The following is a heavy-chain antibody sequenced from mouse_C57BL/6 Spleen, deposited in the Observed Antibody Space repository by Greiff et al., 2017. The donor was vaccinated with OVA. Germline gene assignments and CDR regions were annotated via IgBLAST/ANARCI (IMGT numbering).Heavy chain of an antibody. CDR2: IYPGDGDT. D-gene: IGHD2-4*01. V-gene: IGHV1-82*01. CDR3: ARSGYDYDGLCYAMDY. Sequence: QVQLQQSGPELVKPGASVKISCKASGYAFSSSWMNWVKQRPGKGLEWIGRIYPGDGDTNYNGKFKGKATLTADKSSSTAYMQLSSLTSEDSAVYFCARSGYDYDGLCYAMDYWGQGTSVTVSS. CDR1: GYAFSSSW. J-gene: IGHJ4*01.